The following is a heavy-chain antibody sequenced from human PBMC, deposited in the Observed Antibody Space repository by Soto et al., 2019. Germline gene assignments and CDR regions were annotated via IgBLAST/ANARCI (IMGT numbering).Heavy chain of an antibody. CDR2: INSDGSST. J-gene: IGHJ6*02. Sequence: GGSLRLSCAASGFTFSSYWMHWVRQAPGKGLVWVSRINSDGSSTSYADSVKGRFTISRDNAKNTLYLQMNSLRAEDTAVYYCARAYGYSSGWQDPYYYYGMDVWGQGTTVTVSS. V-gene: IGHV3-74*01. CDR3: ARAYGYSSGWQDPYYYYGMDV. D-gene: IGHD6-19*01. CDR1: GFTFSSYW.